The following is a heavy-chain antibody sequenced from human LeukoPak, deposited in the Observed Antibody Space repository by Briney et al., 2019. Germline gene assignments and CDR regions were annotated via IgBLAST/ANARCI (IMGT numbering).Heavy chain of an antibody. D-gene: IGHD3-22*01. CDR2: IYRGDSDG. CDR3: ARQNGLLDPYDSSGYPFDY. Sequence: GESLKISCKGSGYSFTSTFTRYLIGWVRQMPGKGLEWMGIIYRGDSDGRYSPSFQGQVTISADKSISTAYLQWSSLKASDTAMYYCARQNGLLDPYDSSGYPFDYWGQGTLVTVSS. V-gene: IGHV5-51*01. J-gene: IGHJ4*02. CDR1: GYSFTSTFTRYL.